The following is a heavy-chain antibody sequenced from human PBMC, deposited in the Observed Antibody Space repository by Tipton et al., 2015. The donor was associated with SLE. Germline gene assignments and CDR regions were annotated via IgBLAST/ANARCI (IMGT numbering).Heavy chain of an antibody. Sequence: TLSLTCTVSGGSISNDFWNWLRQPPGKGLEWIGYVHSSGSTNYNPSLRSRLTISLDTSKNQFSLKLISVTAADTVVYYCARAVPCSTSLYSFYYGMAVWGQGTTVTVSS. V-gene: IGHV4-59*01. CDR3: ARAVPCSTSLYSFYYGMAV. J-gene: IGHJ6*02. CDR1: GGSISNDF. CDR2: VHSSGST. D-gene: IGHD6-6*01.